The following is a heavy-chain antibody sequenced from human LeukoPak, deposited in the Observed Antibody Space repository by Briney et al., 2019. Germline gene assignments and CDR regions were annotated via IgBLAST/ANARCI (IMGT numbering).Heavy chain of an antibody. V-gene: IGHV3-30-3*01. CDR2: ISYDGSNK. CDR3: ARDRTLSGNSGQGAFDI. CDR1: GFTFSSYA. Sequence: GRSLRLSCAASGFTFSSYAMHWVRQAPGKGLEWVAVISYDGSNKYYADSVKGRFTISRDNSKNTLYLQMNSLRAEDTAVYYCARDRTLSGNSGQGAFDIWGQGTMVTVSS. J-gene: IGHJ3*02. D-gene: IGHD4-23*01.